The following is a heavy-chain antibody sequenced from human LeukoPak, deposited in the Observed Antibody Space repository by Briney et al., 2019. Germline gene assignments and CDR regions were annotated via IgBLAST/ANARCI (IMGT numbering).Heavy chain of an antibody. V-gene: IGHV4-30-4*08. D-gene: IGHD2-2*02. Sequence: SETLSLTCTVSGGSISSGDYYWSWIRQPPGKDLEWIGYIYYSGSTYYNPSLKSRVTISVDTSKNQFSLKLSSVTAADTAVYYYARVVPAAIGAFDIWGQGTMVTVSS. CDR3: ARVVPAAIGAFDI. CDR1: GGSISSGDYY. CDR2: IYYSGST. J-gene: IGHJ3*02.